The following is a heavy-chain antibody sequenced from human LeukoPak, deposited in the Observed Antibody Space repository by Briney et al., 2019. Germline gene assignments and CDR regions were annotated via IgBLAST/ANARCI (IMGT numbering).Heavy chain of an antibody. CDR1: GFTFSSYA. D-gene: IGHD5-12*01. CDR3: AREYSGYDGGPSWFDP. V-gene: IGHV3-30-3*01. CDR2: ISYDGSNK. J-gene: IGHJ5*02. Sequence: GGSLRLSCAASGFTFSSYAMHWVRQAPGKGLEWVAVISYDGSNKYYADSVKGRFTISRDNSKNTLYLQMNSLRAEDTAVYYCAREYSGYDGGPSWFDPWGQGTLVTVSS.